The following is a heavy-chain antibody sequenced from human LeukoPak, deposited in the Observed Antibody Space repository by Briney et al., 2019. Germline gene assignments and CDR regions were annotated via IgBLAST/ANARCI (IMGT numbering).Heavy chain of an antibody. CDR1: GFTFGDYA. CDR3: TRARYCISTSCSHFDY. CDR2: VRSKTYGGTT. D-gene: IGHD2-2*01. Sequence: GRSLRLYCTASGFTFGDYALIWVRQAPGMGLVWVAFVRSKTYGGTTEYAASVKGRITISRDDYKSIAYLQMNSLKTEDTAVYFCTRARYCISTSCSHFDYWSQGTLVTVSS. J-gene: IGHJ4*02. V-gene: IGHV3-49*04.